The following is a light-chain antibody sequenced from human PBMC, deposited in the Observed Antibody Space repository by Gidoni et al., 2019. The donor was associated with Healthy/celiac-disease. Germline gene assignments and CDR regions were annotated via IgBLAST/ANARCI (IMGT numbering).Light chain of an antibody. J-gene: IGLJ2*01. CDR2: RNN. CDR3: AAWDDSLSGLVV. V-gene: IGLV1-47*01. Sequence: SNIGSNYVYWYQQLPGTAPKLLIYRNNQRPSGVPDRFSGSKSGTSASLAISGLRSEDEADYYCAAWDDSLSGLVVFGGGTKLTVL. CDR1: SNIGSNY.